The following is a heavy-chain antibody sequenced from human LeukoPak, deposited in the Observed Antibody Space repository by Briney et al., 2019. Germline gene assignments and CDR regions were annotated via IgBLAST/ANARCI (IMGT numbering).Heavy chain of an antibody. J-gene: IGHJ3*02. CDR2: IEPSDSYT. V-gene: IGHV5-10-1*01. CDR1: RYSVTSYW. D-gene: IGHD3-22*01. CDR3: ARLYYYDSSGTFDI. Sequence: EESLMISCKGSRYSVTSYWISWVRQMPGKGVEWMGRIEPSDSYTNSSPSFQGHVTISADKSISTAYLQWSSLKASDTAMYYCARLYYYDSSGTFDIWGQGTMVTVSS.